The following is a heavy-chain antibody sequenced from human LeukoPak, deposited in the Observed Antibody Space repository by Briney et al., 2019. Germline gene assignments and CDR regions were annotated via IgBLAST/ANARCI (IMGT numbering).Heavy chain of an antibody. CDR3: ARDPPPTSYYYDSSGRGNY. Sequence: PGGSLRLSCAASGFTLSSYAMSWVRQAPGKGLEWVSYISSSSSTIYYADSVKGRFTISRDNAKNSLYLQMNSLRAEDTAVYYCARDPPPTSYYYDSSGRGNYWGQGTLVTVSS. CDR1: GFTLSSYA. CDR2: ISSSSSTI. D-gene: IGHD3-22*01. V-gene: IGHV3-48*01. J-gene: IGHJ4*02.